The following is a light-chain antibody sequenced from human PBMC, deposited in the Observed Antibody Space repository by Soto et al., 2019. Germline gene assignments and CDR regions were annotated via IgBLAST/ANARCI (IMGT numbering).Light chain of an antibody. Sequence: QSVLTQPPSASGTPGQRVTISCSGSSSNIGSNTVNWYQQLPGTAPKLLIYSNNQRPSGVPDRFSGSKSGTSASLAISGLQSEDEADYFCSSYAGSNKPSYVFGTGTKVTVL. CDR2: SNN. V-gene: IGLV1-44*01. J-gene: IGLJ1*01. CDR3: SSYAGSNKPSYV. CDR1: SSNIGSNT.